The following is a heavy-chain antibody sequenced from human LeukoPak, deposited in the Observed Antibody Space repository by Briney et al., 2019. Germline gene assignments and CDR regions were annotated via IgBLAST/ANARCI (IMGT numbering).Heavy chain of an antibody. J-gene: IGHJ5*02. V-gene: IGHV3-30*01. D-gene: IGHD3-9*01. CDR3: ARGDTYYHILSENWFDP. Sequence: GRSLRLSCAASGFTFSSYATHRVRQAPGKGLEWVAVISYDGSNKYYADSVKGRFTISRDNSKNTLYLQMNSLRAEDTAVYYCARGDTYYHILSENWFDPWGQGTLVTVSS. CDR1: GFTFSSYA. CDR2: ISYDGSNK.